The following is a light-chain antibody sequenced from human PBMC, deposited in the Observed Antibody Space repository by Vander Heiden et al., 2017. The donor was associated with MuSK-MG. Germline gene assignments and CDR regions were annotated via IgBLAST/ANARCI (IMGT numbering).Light chain of an antibody. V-gene: IGLV1-40*01. Sequence: QSLLPPPLSVSGAPGHRVTISCTGSSSNIGAGYDVHWYQQLPGTAPKLLIYGNSNRPSGVPDRFSGSKSGTSASLAITGLQAEDEADYYCQSYDSSLSGVVFGGGTKLTVL. CDR2: GNS. CDR3: QSYDSSLSGVV. J-gene: IGLJ2*01. CDR1: SSNIGAGYD.